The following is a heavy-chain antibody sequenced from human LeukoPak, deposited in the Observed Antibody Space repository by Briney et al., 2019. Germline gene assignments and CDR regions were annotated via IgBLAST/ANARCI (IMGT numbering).Heavy chain of an antibody. J-gene: IGHJ4*02. D-gene: IGHD2-15*01. CDR1: GYTFTSYD. V-gene: IGHV1-18*01. CDR2: ISAYDGNT. CDR3: ARDRRSYCSGSSCDSGADY. Sequence: ASVKVSCKASGYTFTSYDINWVRQAPGQGLEWMGWISAYDGNTNYAQNLQGRVTMTTDTSTSTAYMELRSLRSDDTAVYYCARDRRSYCSGSSCDSGADYWGQGTLVTVSS.